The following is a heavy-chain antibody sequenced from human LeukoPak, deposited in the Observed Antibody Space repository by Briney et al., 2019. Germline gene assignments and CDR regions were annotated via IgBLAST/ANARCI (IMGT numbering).Heavy chain of an antibody. D-gene: IGHD3-10*01. Sequence: ASVKVSCKASGYTFTSYGINWMRQAPGQGLEWMGWISAYNGNTNYAQKLQGRVTMTTDTSTSTAYMELSSLRSEDTAVYYCARLRKVRGAPFDYWGQGTLVTVSS. CDR1: GYTFTSYG. CDR3: ARLRKVRGAPFDY. V-gene: IGHV1-18*01. CDR2: ISAYNGNT. J-gene: IGHJ4*02.